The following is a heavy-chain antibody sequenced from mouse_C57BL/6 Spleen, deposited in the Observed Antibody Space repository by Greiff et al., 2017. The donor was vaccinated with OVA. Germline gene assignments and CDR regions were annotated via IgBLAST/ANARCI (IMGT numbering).Heavy chain of an antibody. Sequence: QVQLQQSDAELVKPGASVKISCKVSGYTFTDHTLHWMKPRPEQGLEWIGYIFPRDGSTKYNEKFKGKATLTADKSSSTAYMQLNSLTSEDSAVYFCARENIYYYGSSYWYFDVWGTGTTVTVSS. CDR2: IFPRDGST. CDR3: ARENIYYYGSSYWYFDV. V-gene: IGHV1-78*01. CDR1: GYTFTDHT. J-gene: IGHJ1*03. D-gene: IGHD1-1*01.